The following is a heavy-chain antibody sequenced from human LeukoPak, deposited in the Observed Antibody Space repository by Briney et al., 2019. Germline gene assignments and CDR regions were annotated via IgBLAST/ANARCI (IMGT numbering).Heavy chain of an antibody. Sequence: GGSLRLSCAASGFIFSSYSMNWVRQAPGKGLEWVSSISSSSSYIYYADSVKGRFTISRDNAKNSLYLQMNSLRAEDTAVYYCARGDSGYDLYYYGMDVWGQGTTVTVSS. CDR1: GFIFSSYS. CDR2: ISSSSSYI. J-gene: IGHJ6*02. D-gene: IGHD5-12*01. CDR3: ARGDSGYDLYYYGMDV. V-gene: IGHV3-21*01.